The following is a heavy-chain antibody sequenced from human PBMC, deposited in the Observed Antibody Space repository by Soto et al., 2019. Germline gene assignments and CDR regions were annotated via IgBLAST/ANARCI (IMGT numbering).Heavy chain of an antibody. CDR3: ARESREYYFDY. Sequence: QVQLQESGPGLVKPSETLSLTCTVSGGSISYYYWSWIRQPPGKGLEWIGYIYYSGITNYNPSLKSRVTTSIDTSKNQFSLRLSAVTAADTAVYYCARESREYYFDYWGQGTLVTVSS. V-gene: IGHV4-59*01. J-gene: IGHJ4*02. CDR1: GGSISYYY. CDR2: IYYSGIT.